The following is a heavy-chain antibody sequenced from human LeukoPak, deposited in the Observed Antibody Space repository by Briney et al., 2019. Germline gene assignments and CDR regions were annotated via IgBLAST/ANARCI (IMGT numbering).Heavy chain of an antibody. J-gene: IGHJ4*02. CDR2: LNEDGSEK. CDR1: GFNFRTKW. D-gene: IGHD2-2*01. Sequence: GGSLRLSCAASGFNFRTKWMSWVRQPPGKGLDWVANLNEDGSEKYYVDSLKGRSTITRDNAENSMYLQINSLRAEDTAVYYCARDNGDCSSTSCHSWGQGTLVTVSS. CDR3: ARDNGDCSSTSCHS. V-gene: IGHV3-7*01.